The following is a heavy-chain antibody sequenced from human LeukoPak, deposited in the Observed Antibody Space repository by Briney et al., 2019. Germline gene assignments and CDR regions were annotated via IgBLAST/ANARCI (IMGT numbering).Heavy chain of an antibody. CDR3: ARGFGAAAVPRLSRFDP. V-gene: IGHV4-34*01. Sequence: PSETLSLNCAVYGGSFSGYYWSWIRQPPGKGLGWIGEINHSGSTNYNPSLKSRVTISVDTSKNQFSLKLSSVTAADTAVYYCARGFGAAAVPRLSRFDPWGQGTLVTVSS. J-gene: IGHJ5*02. D-gene: IGHD6-13*01. CDR2: INHSGST. CDR1: GGSFSGYY.